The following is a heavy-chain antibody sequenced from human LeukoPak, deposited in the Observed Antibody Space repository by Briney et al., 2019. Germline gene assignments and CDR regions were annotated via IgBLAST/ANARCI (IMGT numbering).Heavy chain of an antibody. CDR2: IWYDGSNK. CDR1: GFTFSSYG. V-gene: IGHV3-33*06. Sequence: GRSLRLSCAASGFTFSSYGMHWVRQAPGKGLEWVAVIWYDGSNKYYADSVKGRFTISMDNSKNTLYLQMNSLRAEDTAVYYCAKEQALRYFDWLLSGFDYWGQGTLVTVSS. CDR3: AKEQALRYFDWLLSGFDY. J-gene: IGHJ4*02. D-gene: IGHD3-9*01.